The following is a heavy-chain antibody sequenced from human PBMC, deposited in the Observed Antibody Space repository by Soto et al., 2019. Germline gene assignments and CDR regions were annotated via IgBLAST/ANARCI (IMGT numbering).Heavy chain of an antibody. J-gene: IGHJ4*02. D-gene: IGHD6-6*01. CDR2: IDPSDSYT. V-gene: IGHV5-10-1*01. Sequence: GESLKISCKGSAYSFTSYWISWVRQMPGKGLEWMGRIDPSDSYTNYSPSFQGHVTISADKSISTAYLQWSSLKASDTAMYYCARQNRIAARPDYFDYWGQGTLVTVSS. CDR1: AYSFTSYW. CDR3: ARQNRIAARPDYFDY.